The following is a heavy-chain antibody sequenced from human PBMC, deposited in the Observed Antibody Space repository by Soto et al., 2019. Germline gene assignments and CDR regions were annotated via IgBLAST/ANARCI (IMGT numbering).Heavy chain of an antibody. CDR1: GGSMNSGSFY. Sequence: QVQLQESGPGLVKPSQTLTLTCTVSGGSMNSGSFYWSWIRQHPGKGLEWIGHISDSGSSYYNPSLESRVTISVDTSKNQFSLKLSAVTAADTAVYFCARTTFYDIFTAYYSLFDYWGQGTLLTVSS. D-gene: IGHD3-9*01. CDR3: ARTTFYDIFTAYYSLFDY. J-gene: IGHJ4*02. V-gene: IGHV4-31*03. CDR2: ISDSGSS.